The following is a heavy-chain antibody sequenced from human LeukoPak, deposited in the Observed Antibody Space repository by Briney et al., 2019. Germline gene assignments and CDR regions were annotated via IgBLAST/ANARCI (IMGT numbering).Heavy chain of an antibody. CDR2: IYYSGST. D-gene: IGHD3-22*01. Sequence: SETLSLTCTVSGGSISSGSYYWGWIRQPPGKGLEWIGSIYYSGSTYYNPSLKSRVTISLDTSKNQFSLKLSSVTAADTAVYYCARVPQDYYDSSGYYGVRFDPWGQGTLVTVSS. CDR3: ARVPQDYYDSSGYYGVRFDP. V-gene: IGHV4-39*07. J-gene: IGHJ5*02. CDR1: GGSISSGSYY.